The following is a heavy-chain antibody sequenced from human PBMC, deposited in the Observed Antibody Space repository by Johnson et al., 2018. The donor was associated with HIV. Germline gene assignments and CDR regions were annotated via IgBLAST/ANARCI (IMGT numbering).Heavy chain of an antibody. CDR2: ISRSGSTI. V-gene: IGHV3-11*04. D-gene: IGHD6-6*01. Sequence: VQLVESGGGLVKPGGSLRLSCAASGFTFSGYYMSWIRQAPGKGPEWLSYISRSGSTIYYADSVKGRFTISRDNAKNSLYLQMSSLRAEDTAVYYCARDLAIGGRTDAFDIWGQGTMVTVSS. CDR1: GFTFSGYY. J-gene: IGHJ3*02. CDR3: ARDLAIGGRTDAFDI.